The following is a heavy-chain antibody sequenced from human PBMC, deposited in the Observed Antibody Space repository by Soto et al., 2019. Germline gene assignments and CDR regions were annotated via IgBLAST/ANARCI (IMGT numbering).Heavy chain of an antibody. J-gene: IGHJ4*02. CDR1: GDTFTDYY. V-gene: IGHV1-46*01. Sequence: QVQLVQSGAEVKKPGASVKVSCKASGDTFTDYYIHWVRQAPGQGLEWMGTVNPSGGHTTYAQHFRGRMTMTRDTSTRTLYMELTSLTSEDTARYYCARGGHVVVVTAALDYWGQGTLVTVSS. D-gene: IGHD2-21*02. CDR3: ARGGHVVVVTAALDY. CDR2: VNPSGGHT.